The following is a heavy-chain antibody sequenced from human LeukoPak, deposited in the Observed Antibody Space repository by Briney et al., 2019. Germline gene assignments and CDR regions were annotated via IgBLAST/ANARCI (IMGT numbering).Heavy chain of an antibody. J-gene: IGHJ3*02. D-gene: IGHD3-16*01. CDR2: IKQDESEK. V-gene: IGHV3-7*01. Sequence: GGSLRLSCAASGFTFSSYSMNWVRQAPGKGLEWVVNIKQDESEKYYVDSVKGRFTISRDNAKNSLYLQMNSLRAEDTAVYYCASVRLGFWAFDIWGQGTMVTVSS. CDR1: GFTFSSYS. CDR3: ASVRLGFWAFDI.